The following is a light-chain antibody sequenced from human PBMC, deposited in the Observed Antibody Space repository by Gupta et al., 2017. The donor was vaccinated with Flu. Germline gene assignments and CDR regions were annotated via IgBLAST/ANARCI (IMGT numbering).Light chain of an antibody. CDR2: SNN. Sequence: SSNIGSNSVNWYQQLPGTAPKLLIYSNNQRPSGVPDRFSGSKSGTSASLAISGLQSEDEADYYCAAWDASLNALYVFGTGTKVTVL. V-gene: IGLV1-44*01. J-gene: IGLJ1*01. CDR1: SSNIGSNS. CDR3: AAWDASLNALYV.